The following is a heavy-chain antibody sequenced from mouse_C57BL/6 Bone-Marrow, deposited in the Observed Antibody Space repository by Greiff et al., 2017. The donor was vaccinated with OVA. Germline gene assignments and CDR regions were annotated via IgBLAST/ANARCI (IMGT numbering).Heavy chain of an antibody. J-gene: IGHJ2*01. V-gene: IGHV14-2*01. D-gene: IGHD2-3*01. CDR3: ARSCSKGYYRIGFDY. Sequence: EVQLQESGAELVKPGASVKLSCTASGFNIKDYYMHWVKQRTEQGLEWIGRIDPEDGETKYAPKFQGKATITADTSSNTAYLQLSSLTSEDTAVYYCARSCSKGYYRIGFDYWGQGTTLTVSS. CDR2: IDPEDGET. CDR1: GFNIKDYY.